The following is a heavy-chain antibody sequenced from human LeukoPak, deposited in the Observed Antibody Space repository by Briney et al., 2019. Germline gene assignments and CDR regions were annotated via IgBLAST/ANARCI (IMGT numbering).Heavy chain of an antibody. D-gene: IGHD5-12*01. CDR3: ARTSHYVDIAATIPYGIYYFDY. J-gene: IGHJ4*02. V-gene: IGHV1-69*06. CDR2: IIPIFGTA. Sequence: GASVKVSCRASGYTFTSYGISWVRQAPGQGLEWMGGIIPIFGTANYAQKFQGRVTITADKSTSTAYMELSSLRSDDTAVYYCARTSHYVDIAATIPYGIYYFDYWGQGTLVTVSS. CDR1: GYTFTSYG.